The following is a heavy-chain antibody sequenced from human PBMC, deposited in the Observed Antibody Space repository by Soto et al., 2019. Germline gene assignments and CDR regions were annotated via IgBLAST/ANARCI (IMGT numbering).Heavy chain of an antibody. CDR1: GGSINSDYYH. Sequence: SANLSLTCTVSGGSINSDYYHWTWIRQSPGKGLEWIGYIHHSGAILYNPSFKSRLAISVDTSKNQFSLHLSSVTDTDTAVYFCAREDDGGDSLDVWGQGTTVTVSS. CDR3: AREDDGGDSLDV. J-gene: IGHJ6*02. V-gene: IGHV4-30-4*08. CDR2: IHHSGAI. D-gene: IGHD2-21*02.